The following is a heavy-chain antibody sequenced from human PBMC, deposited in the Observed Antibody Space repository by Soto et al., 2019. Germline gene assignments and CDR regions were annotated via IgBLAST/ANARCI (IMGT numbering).Heavy chain of an antibody. J-gene: IGHJ5*02. CDR1: GFSLTNNGEA. CDR2: IYWDDDN. Sequence: QITLKESGPTLVKPTQTLTLTCTFSGFSLTNNGEAVGWFRQSPGKDLEWLVLIYWDDDNRYNPTLRTRLSTTKHPSKTQVVLTLTNLDPVDTATYYCARYVATSPAGWFEPWGQGIPVTVSS. D-gene: IGHD3-10*02. V-gene: IGHV2-5*02. CDR3: ARYVATSPAGWFEP.